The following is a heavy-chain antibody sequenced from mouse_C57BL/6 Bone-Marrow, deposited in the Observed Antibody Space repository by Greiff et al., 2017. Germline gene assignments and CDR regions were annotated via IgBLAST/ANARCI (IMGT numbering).Heavy chain of an antibody. Sequence: EVKLMESGGGLVQPGGSMQLSCVASGFTFSNYWMNWVRQSPEKGLEWVAQIRLKSDNYATHYAESVKGRFTISRDDSKSSVYLQMNNLRAEDTGIYYCTVTAYWGQGTLVTVSA. J-gene: IGHJ3*01. CDR3: TVTAY. D-gene: IGHD2-1*01. V-gene: IGHV6-3*01. CDR1: GFTFSNYW. CDR2: IRLKSDNYAT.